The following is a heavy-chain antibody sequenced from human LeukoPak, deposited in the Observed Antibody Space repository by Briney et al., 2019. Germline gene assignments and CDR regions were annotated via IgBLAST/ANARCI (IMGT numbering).Heavy chain of an antibody. D-gene: IGHD3-22*01. Sequence: GGSLRLSCAASGFTFSSYWMHWVRHAPGKGLVWVSRINSDGSSTSYADSVKGRFTISRDNAKNTLYLQMNSLRAEDTAVYYCARRGPSGYYAHFDYWGQGTLVTVSS. CDR2: INSDGSST. V-gene: IGHV3-74*01. CDR1: GFTFSSYW. CDR3: ARRGPSGYYAHFDY. J-gene: IGHJ4*02.